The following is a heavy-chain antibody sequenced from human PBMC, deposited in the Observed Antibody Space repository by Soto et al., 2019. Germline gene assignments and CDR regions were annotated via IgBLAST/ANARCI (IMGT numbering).Heavy chain of an antibody. D-gene: IGHD3-10*01. CDR3: AKVRGGSGSLTPRVDF. V-gene: IGHV3-23*01. CDR1: GFTFNNYA. CDR2: ISGGGDTT. Sequence: EVQLLESGGGLVQPGGSLRLSGADSGFTFNNYAMTWVRQAPGKGLEWVSAISGGGDTTSYADSVKGRFTVSRDGSKNTLYLQMSSLRAEDTALYYCAKVRGGSGSLTPRVDFWCQGTLVTVSS. J-gene: IGHJ4*02.